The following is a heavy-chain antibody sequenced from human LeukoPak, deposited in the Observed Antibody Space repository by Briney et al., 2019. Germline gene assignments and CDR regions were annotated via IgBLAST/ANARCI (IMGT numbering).Heavy chain of an antibody. CDR3: ARGSPGIAVAWGLRGYTTLFDY. CDR2: INHSGST. Sequence: PSETLSLTCAVYGGSFSGYYWSWIRQPPGKGLEWIGEINHSGSTNYNPSLKSRVTISVDTTKNQFSLKLSSVTAADTAVYYCARGSPGIAVAWGLRGYTTLFDYWGQGTLVTVSS. V-gene: IGHV4-34*01. J-gene: IGHJ4*02. D-gene: IGHD6-19*01. CDR1: GGSFSGYY.